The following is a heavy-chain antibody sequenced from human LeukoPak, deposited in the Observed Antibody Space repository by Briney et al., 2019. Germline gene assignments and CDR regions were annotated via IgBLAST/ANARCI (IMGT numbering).Heavy chain of an antibody. Sequence: PGGSLRLSCAASGFTFSSYEMNWVRQAPGKGLEWVSYISSSGSTIYYADSVKGRFTISRDNAKNSLYLQMNSLRAEDTAVYHCARVGIQLWLQDYYYGMDVWGKGTTVTVSS. V-gene: IGHV3-48*03. CDR3: ARVGIQLWLQDYYYGMDV. D-gene: IGHD5-18*01. CDR2: ISSSGSTI. J-gene: IGHJ6*04. CDR1: GFTFSSYE.